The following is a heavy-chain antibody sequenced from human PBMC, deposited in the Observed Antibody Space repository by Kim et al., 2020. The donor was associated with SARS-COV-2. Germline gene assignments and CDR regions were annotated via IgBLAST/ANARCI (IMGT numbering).Heavy chain of an antibody. CDR1: GYTFTSYG. CDR3: ARLPTTIFGVVIKSSNWFDP. J-gene: IGHJ5*02. V-gene: IGHV1-18*01. Sequence: ASVKVSCKASGYTFTSYGISWVRQAPGQGLEWMGWISAYNGNTNYAQKLQGRVTMTTDTSTSTAYMELRSLRSDDTAVYYCARLPTTIFGVVIKSSNWFDPWGQGTLVTVSS. D-gene: IGHD3-3*01. CDR2: ISAYNGNT.